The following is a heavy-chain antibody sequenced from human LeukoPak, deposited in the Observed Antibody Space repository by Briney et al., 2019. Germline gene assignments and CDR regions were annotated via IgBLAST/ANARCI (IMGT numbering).Heavy chain of an antibody. CDR2: IYYSGST. V-gene: IGHV4-59*08. Sequence: PSETLSLTCTVSGGSLSSYYWSWIRQPPGKGLERIGYIYYSGSTNYNPSLKSRVTISVDTSKNQFSLKLSSVTAADTAVYYCARHRIGGPPAFDYWGQGTLVTVSS. CDR3: ARHRIGGPPAFDY. D-gene: IGHD2-15*01. J-gene: IGHJ4*02. CDR1: GGSLSSYY.